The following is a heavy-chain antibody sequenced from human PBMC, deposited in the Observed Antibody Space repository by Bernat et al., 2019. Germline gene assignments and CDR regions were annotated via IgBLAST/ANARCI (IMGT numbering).Heavy chain of an antibody. J-gene: IGHJ5*01. CDR1: GYTFTNYA. V-gene: IGHV1-3*01. Sequence: QVQLVQSGAEVKKPGASVKVSCKASGYTFTNYAMHWVRQAPGQRLEWMGWIKGGNGNTKYSQNFQGRVTFIRDTSASTDYMELNSLGSEDTAVYYCARAGASPPGNWLDSWGQGTLVTVSS. D-gene: IGHD1-26*01. CDR2: IKGGNGNT. CDR3: ARAGASPPGNWLDS.